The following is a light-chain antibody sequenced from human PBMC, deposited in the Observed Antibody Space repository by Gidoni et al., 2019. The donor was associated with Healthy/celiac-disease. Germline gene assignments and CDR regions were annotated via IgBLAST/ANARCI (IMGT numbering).Light chain of an antibody. CDR2: GAS. J-gene: IGKJ2*01. Sequence: DIVLPQSPGTLSLSPGERATLSCRASQSVSSSYLAWYQQKPGQAHRLLIYGASSRATGIPDRLSGSGSGTDFTLTISRLEPEDFAVYYCQQYGSSQYTFGQGTKLEIK. CDR1: QSVSSSY. V-gene: IGKV3-20*01. CDR3: QQYGSSQYT.